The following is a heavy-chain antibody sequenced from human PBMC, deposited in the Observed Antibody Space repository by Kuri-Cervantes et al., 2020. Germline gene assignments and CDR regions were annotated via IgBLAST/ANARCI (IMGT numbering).Heavy chain of an antibody. CDR3: ARPNHPTPYFYYFDQ. CDR1: GASISSADYY. J-gene: IGHJ4*02. D-gene: IGHD3-9*01. CDR2: IYYSGST. Sequence: SETLSLTCTVSGASISSADYYWSWIRQPPGKGLEWIGYIYYSGSTNYNPSLKSRVTISVDTSKNQFSLKLSSVTAADTAVYYCARPNHPTPYFYYFDQWGQGTPVTVSS. V-gene: IGHV4-61*08.